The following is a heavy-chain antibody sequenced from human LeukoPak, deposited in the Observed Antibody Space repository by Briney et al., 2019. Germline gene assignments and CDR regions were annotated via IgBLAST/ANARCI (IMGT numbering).Heavy chain of an antibody. CDR3: ARGGYYDSSGYYPFGY. V-gene: IGHV3-21*01. CDR2: ISSSSSYI. CDR1: GFTFSSYS. D-gene: IGHD3-22*01. Sequence: PGGSLRLSCAASGFTFSSYSMNWVRQAPGKGLEWVSSISSSSSYIYYADSVKGRFTISRDNAKNSLYLQMNSLRAEDTAVYYCARGGYYDSSGYYPFGYWGQGTLVTVSS. J-gene: IGHJ4*02.